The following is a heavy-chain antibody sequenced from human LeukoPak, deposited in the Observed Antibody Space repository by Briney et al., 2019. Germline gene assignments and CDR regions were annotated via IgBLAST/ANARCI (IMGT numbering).Heavy chain of an antibody. J-gene: IGHJ4*02. D-gene: IGHD2-8*02. CDR3: ATYRQVLLPFES. CDR2: ISGSGGST. Sequence: GGSLRPSCAASGFTFSSYGMSWVRQAPGKGLEWVSAISGSGGSTFYADSVKGRFTISRDNSKNTLSLQMNSLRAEDTAIYYCATYRQVLLPFESWGQGTLVTVSS. CDR1: GFTFSSYG. V-gene: IGHV3-23*01.